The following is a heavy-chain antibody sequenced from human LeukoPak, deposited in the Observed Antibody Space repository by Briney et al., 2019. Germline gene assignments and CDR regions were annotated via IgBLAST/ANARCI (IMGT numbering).Heavy chain of an antibody. CDR1: GGSISSGGYY. CDR3: ARIYDSSGYTPGY. D-gene: IGHD3-22*01. J-gene: IGHJ4*02. V-gene: IGHV4-30-4*01. Sequence: SETLSLTCTVSGGSISSGGYYWGWIRQPPGKGLEWIGYIYYSGSTYYNPSLKSRVTISVDTSKNQFSLKLSSVTAADTAVYYCARIYDSSGYTPGYWGQGTLVTVSS. CDR2: IYYSGST.